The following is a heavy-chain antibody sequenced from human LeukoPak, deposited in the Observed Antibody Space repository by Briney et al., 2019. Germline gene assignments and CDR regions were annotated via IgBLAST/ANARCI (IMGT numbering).Heavy chain of an antibody. CDR1: GYTFTSYG. Sequence: ASVKVSCKASGYTFTSYGISWVRQAPGQGLEWMGWISAYNGNTSYAQKFQGRVTMTRDTSTSTVYMELSSLRSEDTAVYYCARETTMVRGVIIKDYWGQGTLVTVSS. CDR3: ARETTMVRGVIIKDY. D-gene: IGHD3-10*01. CDR2: ISAYNGNT. V-gene: IGHV1-18*01. J-gene: IGHJ4*02.